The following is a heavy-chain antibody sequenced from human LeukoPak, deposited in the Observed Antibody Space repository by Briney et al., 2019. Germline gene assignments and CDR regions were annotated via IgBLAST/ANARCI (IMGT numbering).Heavy chain of an antibody. V-gene: IGHV1-69*05. CDR2: IIPIFGTA. D-gene: IGHD1-26*01. CDR3: ARAKWELGHYFDY. J-gene: IGHJ4*02. CDR1: GGTFSSYA. Sequence: SVKVSCKASGGTFSSYAISWVRQAPGQGLEWMGGIIPIFGTANYAQKFQGGVTITTDESTSTAYMELSSLRSEDTAVYYCARAKWELGHYFDYWGQGTLVTVSS.